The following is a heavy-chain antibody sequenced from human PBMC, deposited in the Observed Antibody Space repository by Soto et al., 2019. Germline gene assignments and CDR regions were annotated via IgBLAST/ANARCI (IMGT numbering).Heavy chain of an antibody. Sequence: SETLSLTCTVSGGSVSSGSYYWTWIRQPPGKGLEWIGYIYYSGSTNYNSSLKSRVTISVDTSKNQFSLKLTSVTAADTAVYYCAREDQLGDYYYYYGMDVWGQGTTVTVSS. CDR2: IYYSGST. CDR3: AREDQLGDYYYYYGMDV. J-gene: IGHJ6*02. V-gene: IGHV4-61*01. CDR1: GGSVSSGSYY. D-gene: IGHD6-6*01.